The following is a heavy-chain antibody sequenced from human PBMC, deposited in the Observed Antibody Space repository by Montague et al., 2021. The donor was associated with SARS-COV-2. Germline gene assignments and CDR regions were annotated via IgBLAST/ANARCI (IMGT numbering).Heavy chain of an antibody. CDR2: IYYTGST. CDR1: GGSVSSGSYY. D-gene: IGHD1-14*01. CDR3: ARISGITSWYYDY. V-gene: IGHV4-61*01. J-gene: IGHJ4*02. Sequence: SETLSLTCTVSGGSVSSGSYYWSWIRQPPGKGLQSIGYIYYTGSTNYNPSLQSRVTISVDLSKNQFSVRLSSVTAADTAVYYCARISGITSWYYDYWGQGTLVTVSS.